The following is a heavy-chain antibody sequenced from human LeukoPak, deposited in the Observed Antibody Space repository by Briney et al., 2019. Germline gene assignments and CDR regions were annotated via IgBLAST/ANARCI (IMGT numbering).Heavy chain of an antibody. J-gene: IGHJ5*02. D-gene: IGHD3-3*01. CDR3: AKGPSYDFWSGYYLTNWFDP. CDR1: GFTFSSYG. Sequence: PGGSLRLSCAASGFTFSSYGMHWVRQAPGKGLEWVAVISYDGSNKYYADSVKGRFTISRDNSKNTLYLQMNSLRGEDTAVYYCAKGPSYDFWSGYYLTNWFDPWGQGTLVTVSS. V-gene: IGHV3-30*18. CDR2: ISYDGSNK.